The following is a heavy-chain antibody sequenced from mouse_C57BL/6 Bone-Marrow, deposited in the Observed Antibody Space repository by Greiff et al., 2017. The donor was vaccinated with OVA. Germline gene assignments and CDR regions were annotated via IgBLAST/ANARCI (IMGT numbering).Heavy chain of an antibody. D-gene: IGHD2-1*01. Sequence: EVHLVESGGGLVKPGGSLKLSCAASGFTFSDYYMYWVRQTPEERLEWVAYISNGGGSTYYPDTVKGRFTISRDNAKNTLYLQMSRLKSEDTAMYYCARDYGNWFAYWGQGTLVTVSA. CDR2: ISNGGGST. V-gene: IGHV5-12*01. CDR3: ARDYGNWFAY. CDR1: GFTFSDYY. J-gene: IGHJ3*01.